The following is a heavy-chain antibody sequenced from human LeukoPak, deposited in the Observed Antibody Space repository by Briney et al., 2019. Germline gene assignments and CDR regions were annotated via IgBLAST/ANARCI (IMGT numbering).Heavy chain of an antibody. CDR2: SGAYNGNT. J-gene: IGHJ4*02. CDR3: ALSYGSGSYYDDY. CDR1: GYTFTSYG. V-gene: IGHV1-18*04. Sequence: GASVKVSCKASGYTFTSYGISWVRQAPGQGLEWVGWSGAYNGNTNYAQQPQGRVTMTTDTSTSTAYMELRSLRSDDAAVYYCALSYGSGSYYDDYWGQGNLVTVSS. D-gene: IGHD3-10*01.